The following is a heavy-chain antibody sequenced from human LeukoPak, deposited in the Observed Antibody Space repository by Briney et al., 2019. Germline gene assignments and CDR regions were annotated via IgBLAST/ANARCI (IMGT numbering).Heavy chain of an antibody. CDR3: AKCKTTWVGDDAFDI. Sequence: GGSRRFPSVASGLQFDDYAMHWVRRAPGKGSEWDSGTSWNSVHMGYADSVKGRFTISRDNAKNSLYLQMDSLRAEDTAFYFCAKCKTTWVGDDAFDIWGQGTMVTVSS. V-gene: IGHV3-9*01. J-gene: IGHJ3*02. D-gene: IGHD3-16*01. CDR1: GLQFDDYA. CDR2: TSWNSVHM.